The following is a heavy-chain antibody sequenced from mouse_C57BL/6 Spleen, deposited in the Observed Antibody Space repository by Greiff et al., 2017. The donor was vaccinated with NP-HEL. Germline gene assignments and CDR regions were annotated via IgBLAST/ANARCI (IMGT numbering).Heavy chain of an antibody. CDR2: IHPNSGST. CDR1: GYTFTSYW. CDR3: VYGSSSFAY. Sequence: LQQSGAELVKPGASVKLSCKASGYTFTSYWMHWVKQRPGQGLEWIGMIHPNSGSTNYNEKFKSKATLTVDKSSSTAYMQLSSLTSEDSAVYYCVYGSSSFAYWGQGTLVTVAA. D-gene: IGHD1-1*01. V-gene: IGHV1-64*01. J-gene: IGHJ3*01.